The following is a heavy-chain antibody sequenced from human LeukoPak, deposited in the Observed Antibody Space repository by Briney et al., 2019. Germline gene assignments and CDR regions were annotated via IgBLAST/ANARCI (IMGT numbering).Heavy chain of an antibody. Sequence: SETLSLTCTVSGGSISSYYWSWIRRPPGKRLEWIGYIYYSGSTNYNPSLKSRVTISVDTSKNQFSLKLSSVTAADTAVYYCARQQYSGVGPWFDPWGQATLVTVSS. V-gene: IGHV4-59*08. CDR3: ARQQYSGVGPWFDP. D-gene: IGHD6-19*01. J-gene: IGHJ5*02. CDR1: GGSISSYY. CDR2: IYYSGST.